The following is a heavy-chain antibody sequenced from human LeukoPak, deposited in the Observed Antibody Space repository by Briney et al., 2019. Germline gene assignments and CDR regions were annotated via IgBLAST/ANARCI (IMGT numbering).Heavy chain of an antibody. V-gene: IGHV4-30-2*02. CDR3: AREGLPEELVDAFDI. CDR1: GGSISSGGYY. D-gene: IGHD6-6*01. J-gene: IGHJ3*02. Sequence: SETLSLICTVSGGSISSGGYYWSWIRQPPGKGLEWIGYIYHSGSTYYNPSLKSRVTISVDRSKNQFSLKLSSVTAADTAVYYCAREGLPEELVDAFDIWGQGTMVTVSS. CDR2: IYHSGST.